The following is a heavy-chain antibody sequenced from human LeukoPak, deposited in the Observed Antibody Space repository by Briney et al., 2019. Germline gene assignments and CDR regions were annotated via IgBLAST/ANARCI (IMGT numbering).Heavy chain of an antibody. CDR1: GFTFSSYA. CDR3: PIAHRAAPYSFYSYGMDV. CDR2: ISGSGGST. D-gene: IGHD6-25*01. Sequence: GGSLRLSCAASGFTFSSYAMSWVRQAPGKGLEWVSAISGSGGSTYYADSVKGRFTISRDNSKNTLYLQMNSLRAEDTAVYYCPIAHRAAPYSFYSYGMDVWGQGPPATVS. J-gene: IGHJ6*02. V-gene: IGHV3-23*01.